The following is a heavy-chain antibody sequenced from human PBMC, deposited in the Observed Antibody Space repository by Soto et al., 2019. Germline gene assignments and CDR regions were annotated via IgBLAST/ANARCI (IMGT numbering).Heavy chain of an antibody. D-gene: IGHD6-13*01. CDR1: GFTFSSYA. CDR2: ISYDGSNK. J-gene: IGHJ4*02. CDR3: ASDRISSSYLFDY. V-gene: IGHV3-30-3*01. Sequence: QVQLVESGGGVVQPGRSLRLSCAASGFTFSSYAMHWVRQAPGKGLEWVAVISYDGSNKYYADSVKGRFTISRDNSKNTLFLQMNSLRAEDTAGYYCASDRISSSYLFDYWGQGTLVTVSS.